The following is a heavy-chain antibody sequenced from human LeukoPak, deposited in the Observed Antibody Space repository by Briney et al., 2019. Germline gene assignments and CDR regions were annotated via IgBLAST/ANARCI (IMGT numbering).Heavy chain of an antibody. V-gene: IGHV4-59*08. D-gene: IGHD3-22*01. CDR3: ARHGSVSSGALV. CDR2: IFYSGST. Sequence: PSETLSLTCTVSGGSITSYYWSWVRQPPGKGLEWIGYIFYSGSTNCNPSLKSRVTISVDTSKNQFSLRLSSVTAADTAVYYCARHGSVSSGALVWGQGTLVTVSS. J-gene: IGHJ4*02. CDR1: GGSITSYY.